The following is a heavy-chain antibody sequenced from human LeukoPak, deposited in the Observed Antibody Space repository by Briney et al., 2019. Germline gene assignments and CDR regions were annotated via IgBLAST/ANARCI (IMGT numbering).Heavy chain of an antibody. D-gene: IGHD1-14*01. CDR1: GFTFSSYW. CDR2: INSDGSST. V-gene: IGHV3-74*01. Sequence: GGSLRLSCAASGFTFSSYWMHWVRQAPGKGLVWVSRINSDGSSTSYADSVKGRFTISRDNAKNTLYLQMNSLRAEDTAVYYCARDNSWPNHLASYXXYXMDVWGQGTLVTVSS. J-gene: IGHJ6*02. CDR3: ARDNSWPNHLASYXXYXMDV.